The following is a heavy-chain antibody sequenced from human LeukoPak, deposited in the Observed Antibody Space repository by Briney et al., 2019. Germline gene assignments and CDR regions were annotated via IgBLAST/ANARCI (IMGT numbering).Heavy chain of an antibody. J-gene: IGHJ4*02. CDR3: ARDGGSSWYADDY. CDR2: IGTAGDT. D-gene: IGHD6-13*01. Sequence: GGSLRLSCATSGFTFSNHAMHWVRQATGKGLEWVSAIGTAGDTFYPGSVKGRFTISRENAKNSLSLQMNSLRAEDTAVYYCARDGGSSWYADDYWGQGTLVTVSS. V-gene: IGHV3-13*01. CDR1: GFTFSNHA.